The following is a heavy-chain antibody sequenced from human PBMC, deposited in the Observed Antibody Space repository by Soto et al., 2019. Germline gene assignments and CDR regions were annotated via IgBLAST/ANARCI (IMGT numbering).Heavy chain of an antibody. Sequence: PGGSLRLSCAASGFTFSSYCMHWVRQAPGKGLVWVSRINSDGSSTSYADSVKGRFTISRDNAKNTLYLQMNSLRAEDTAVYYCARSGYYDSSGAPGYWGQGTLVTVSS. D-gene: IGHD3-22*01. CDR3: ARSGYYDSSGAPGY. CDR1: GFTFSSYC. CDR2: INSDGSST. J-gene: IGHJ4*02. V-gene: IGHV3-74*01.